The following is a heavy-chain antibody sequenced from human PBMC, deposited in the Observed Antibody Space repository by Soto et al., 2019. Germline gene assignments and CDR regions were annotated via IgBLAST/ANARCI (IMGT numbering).Heavy chain of an antibody. CDR2: ISYSGYS. V-gene: IGHV4-59*08. D-gene: IGHD3-10*01. J-gene: IGHJ6*02. Sequence: QVQFQESGPGLVKPSETLSLTCTVSGGSSDNYYCSWFRQPPGKGLEWIGYISYSGYSAYNFSLKRRVTMSMDTSKTQFYLTLESVTATDTAVYYCARHGFGPLHGLVDVWGQGTTVIVSS. CDR1: GGSSDNYY. CDR3: ARHGFGPLHGLVDV.